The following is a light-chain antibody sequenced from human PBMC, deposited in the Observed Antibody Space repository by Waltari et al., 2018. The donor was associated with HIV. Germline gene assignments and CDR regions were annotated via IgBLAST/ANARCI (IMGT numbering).Light chain of an antibody. Sequence: SYELTQPPSVSVSPGQTASIPCPGDKLGDKYACWYQQKPGQSPVLVIYQDSKRPSGIPERFSGSNSGNTATLTISGTQAMDEADYYCQAWDSSTSVVFGGGTKLTVL. CDR2: QDS. J-gene: IGLJ2*01. CDR3: QAWDSSTSVV. V-gene: IGLV3-1*01. CDR1: KLGDKY.